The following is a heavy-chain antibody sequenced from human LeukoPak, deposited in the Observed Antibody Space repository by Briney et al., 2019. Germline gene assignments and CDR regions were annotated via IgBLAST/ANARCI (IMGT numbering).Heavy chain of an antibody. J-gene: IGHJ4*02. CDR2: INPNSGGS. D-gene: IGHD6-19*01. CDR1: GYTFTDYI. CDR3: ARGHSGWFYFDY. V-gene: IGHV1-2*02. Sequence: ASLWVSCEASGYTFTDYIMHSIRQAPGQGLEWMGCINPNSGGSNYAQNVQGRVTMTRETSIRTAYMDLSRLRADDTAVYYCARGHSGWFYFDYWGQGALVTVSS.